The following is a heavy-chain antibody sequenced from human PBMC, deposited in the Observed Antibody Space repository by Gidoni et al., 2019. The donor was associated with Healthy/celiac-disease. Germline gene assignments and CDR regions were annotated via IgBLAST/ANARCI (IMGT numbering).Heavy chain of an antibody. CDR2: IIPILGIA. J-gene: IGHJ4*02. CDR3: ARGKDCSGGSCYPYYHFDY. Sequence: QVQLVQSGAEVKKPGSSVKVSCKASGGTFSSYAISWVRQAPGQGLEWMGRIIPILGIANYAQKFQGRVTITADKSTSTAYMELSSLRSEETAVYYCARGKDCSGGSCYPYYHFDYWGQGTLVTVSS. CDR1: GGTFSSYA. D-gene: IGHD2-15*01. V-gene: IGHV1-69*04.